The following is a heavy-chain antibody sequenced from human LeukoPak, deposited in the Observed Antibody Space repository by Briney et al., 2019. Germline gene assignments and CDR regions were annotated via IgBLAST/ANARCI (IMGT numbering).Heavy chain of an antibody. J-gene: IGHJ6*03. D-gene: IGHD2-15*01. CDR2: IYTSGST. CDR1: GGSISSGSYC. CDR3: ARGLAASRNYYYYYMDV. Sequence: SETLSLTCTVSGGSISSGSYCWGWVRQPAGKGLGWIGRIYTSGSTNYNPSLKSRVTISVDTSKNQFTLKLSSVTAEDTAVYYCARGLAASRNYYYYYMDVWGKGTTVTVSS. V-gene: IGHV4-61*02.